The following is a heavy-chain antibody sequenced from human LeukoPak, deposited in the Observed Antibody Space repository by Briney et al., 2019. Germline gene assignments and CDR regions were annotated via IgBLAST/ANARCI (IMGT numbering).Heavy chain of an antibody. CDR3: ARHEYDILTGYSSLDY. V-gene: IGHV4-59*08. CDR1: GASISSFY. D-gene: IGHD3-9*01. Sequence: SETLSLTCTVSGASISSFYWSWIRHPPGKGLEWIAYIYNSGSSSYNPTLKSRVTISLDMSKNQFSLKLSSVTAADTAVYYCARHEYDILTGYSSLDYWGLGTLVTVSS. CDR2: IYNSGSS. J-gene: IGHJ4*02.